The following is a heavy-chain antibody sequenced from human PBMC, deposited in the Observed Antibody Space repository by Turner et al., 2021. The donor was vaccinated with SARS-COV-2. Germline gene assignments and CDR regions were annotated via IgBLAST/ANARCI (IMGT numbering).Heavy chain of an antibody. D-gene: IGHD1-26*01. J-gene: IGHJ6*02. CDR2: IIPIFGTA. CDR3: ARVYSGSYYGGYYYYGMDV. V-gene: IGHV1-69*01. Sequence: QVQLVQSGAEVKNPGSSVTFSCKASGGTFSSYVISWVRQAPGQGLEWMGGIIPIFGTANYAQKFQGRVTITADESTSTAYMELSSLRSEDTAVYYCARVYSGSYYGGYYYYGMDVWGQGTTVTVSS. CDR1: GGTFSSYV.